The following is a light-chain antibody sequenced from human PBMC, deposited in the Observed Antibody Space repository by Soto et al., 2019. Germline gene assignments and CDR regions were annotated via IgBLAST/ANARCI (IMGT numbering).Light chain of an antibody. Sequence: DLQITQSPSTMAASVGYTVTVTCRASQSVSGWLAWYQQKPGEAPKLLIYDASALPRGVPSRFSGSGSGTKFTLTIACLQPDDFAAYYCQQSDSSPITFGQGTRLEIK. CDR2: DAS. CDR3: QQSDSSPIT. J-gene: IGKJ5*01. V-gene: IGKV1-5*01. CDR1: QSVSGW.